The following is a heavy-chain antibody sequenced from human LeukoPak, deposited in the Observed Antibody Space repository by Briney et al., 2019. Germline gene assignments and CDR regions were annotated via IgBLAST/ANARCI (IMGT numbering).Heavy chain of an antibody. CDR2: IYTSGST. J-gene: IGHJ3*02. Sequence: PSQTLSLTCTVSGGSISSGSYYWSWIRQPAGKGLEWIGRIYTSGSTNYNPSLKSRVTISVDTSKNQFSLKLSSVTAADTAVYYCARFVGGESAFDIWGQGTMVTVSS. CDR1: GGSISSGSYY. CDR3: ARFVGGESAFDI. V-gene: IGHV4-61*02. D-gene: IGHD2-21*01.